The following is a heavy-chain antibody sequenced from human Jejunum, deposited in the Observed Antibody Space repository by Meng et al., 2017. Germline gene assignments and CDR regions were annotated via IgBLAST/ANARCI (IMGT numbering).Heavy chain of an antibody. D-gene: IGHD2-21*02. V-gene: IGHV4-59*01. J-gene: IGHJ4*02. CDR2: VSYSGA. CDR1: GGSISGYY. CDR3: ARGVVTTGTKSYFDN. Sequence: SETLSLTCTVSGGSISGYYWTWIRQPPGKGLEWIGYVSYSGANKNSSLESRVTMSLDRSKNQLSLRLNSVTAADTAVYYCARGVVTTGTKSYFDNWGQETLVTVSS.